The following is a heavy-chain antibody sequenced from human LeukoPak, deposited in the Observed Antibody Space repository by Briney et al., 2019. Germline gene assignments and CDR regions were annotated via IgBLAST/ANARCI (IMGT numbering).Heavy chain of an antibody. CDR3: ARDRISGFYYGYPYYFDS. CDR2: IIPIFTTA. CDR1: GGTFSSYA. V-gene: IGHV1-69*05. Sequence: EASVKVSCKASGGTFSSYAINWVRQAPGQGLEWMGRIIPIFTTANYAQKFQGRVTITTDESTTTACMELSSLRSEDTAVYYCARDRISGFYYGYPYYFDSWGQGTLVTVSS. D-gene: IGHD3-10*01. J-gene: IGHJ4*02.